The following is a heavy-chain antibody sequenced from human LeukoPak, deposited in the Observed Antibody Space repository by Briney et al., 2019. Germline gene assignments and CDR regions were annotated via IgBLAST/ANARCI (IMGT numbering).Heavy chain of an antibody. Sequence: GESLKISCKGSGSRFTSYWIGWVRQMPGKGLEWMGIIYPGDSDTRYSPSFQGQVTISADKSISTTYLQWSSLKASDTAMYYCARMPSHYDSSGSPLGPWGQGTLVTVSS. J-gene: IGHJ5*02. D-gene: IGHD3-22*01. V-gene: IGHV5-51*01. CDR2: IYPGDSDT. CDR3: ARMPSHYDSSGSPLGP. CDR1: GSRFTSYW.